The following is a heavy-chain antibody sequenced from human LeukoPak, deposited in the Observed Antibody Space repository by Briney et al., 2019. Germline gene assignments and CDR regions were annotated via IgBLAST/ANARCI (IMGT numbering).Heavy chain of an antibody. CDR2: IYTSGST. J-gene: IGHJ4*02. D-gene: IGHD3-22*01. CDR1: GGSISSYY. CDR3: ARDTDSSGYYFTFDY. Sequence: SETLSLTCTVSGGSISSYYWSWIRQPAGKGLEWIGRIYTSGSTNYNPSLKSRVTMSVDTSKNQFFLKLSSVTAADTAVYYCARDTDSSGYYFTFDYWGQGTLVTVSS. V-gene: IGHV4-4*07.